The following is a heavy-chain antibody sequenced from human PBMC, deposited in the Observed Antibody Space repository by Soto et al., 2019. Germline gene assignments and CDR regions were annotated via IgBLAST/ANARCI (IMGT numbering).Heavy chain of an antibody. CDR2: ISYDGSNK. CDR1: GFTFSSYG. J-gene: IGHJ6*02. V-gene: IGHV3-30*18. Sequence: PGGSLRLSCAASGFTFSSYGMHWVRQAPGKGLEWVAVISYDGSNKYYADSVKGRFTISRDNSKNTLYLQMNSLRAEDTAVYYCAKALGYCISTSCYAGGYYYGMDVWGQGTTVTVSS. D-gene: IGHD2-2*01. CDR3: AKALGYCISTSCYAGGYYYGMDV.